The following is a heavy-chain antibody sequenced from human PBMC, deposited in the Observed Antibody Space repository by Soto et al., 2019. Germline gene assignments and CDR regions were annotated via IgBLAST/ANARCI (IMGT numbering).Heavy chain of an antibody. CDR1: GFTFSNYW. V-gene: IGHV3-7*01. J-gene: IGHJ2*01. Sequence: GGSLRLSCAASGFTFSNYWMTWVRQAPGKGLERVANINPDGSEKYYVDSVKGRFTISRDNVKNSLYLQVNSLRAEDTALYYCVRARIDLWGRGTLVTVSS. CDR2: INPDGSEK. CDR3: VRARIDL.